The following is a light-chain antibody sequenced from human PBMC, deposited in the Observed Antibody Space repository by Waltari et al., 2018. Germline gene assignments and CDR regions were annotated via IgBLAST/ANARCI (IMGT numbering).Light chain of an antibody. V-gene: IGKV1-39*01. CDR1: QSISTC. CDR3: QESVSTPKGT. CDR2: AAS. J-gene: IGKJ3*01. Sequence: DIQMTQSPSSLSASVGDRVTITCRASQSISTCLNWYQQKEGRAPKLLIYAASTLQRGVPSRFSGSGAGSDFTLTISSLQPEDSATYHCQESVSTPKGTFGPGTKVEIK.